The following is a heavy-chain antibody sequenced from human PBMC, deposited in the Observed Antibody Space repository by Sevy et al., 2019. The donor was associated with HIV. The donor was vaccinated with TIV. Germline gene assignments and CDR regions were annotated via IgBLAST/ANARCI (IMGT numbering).Heavy chain of an antibody. Sequence: GGSLRLSCVASGFTFTKYWMTWVRQAPGKGLEWVAHINEDGNEKYYLDSVRGRFTLYRDNAKQSVSLQMNRLRVEDTGVYYCARDVAAGDFWGRGTQVTVSS. D-gene: IGHD2-21*01. J-gene: IGHJ4*02. CDR3: ARDVAAGDF. CDR2: INEDGNEK. CDR1: GFTFTKYW. V-gene: IGHV3-7*01.